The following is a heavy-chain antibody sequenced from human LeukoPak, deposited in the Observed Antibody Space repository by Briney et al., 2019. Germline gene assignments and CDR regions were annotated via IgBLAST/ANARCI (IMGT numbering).Heavy chain of an antibody. V-gene: IGHV4-39*01. CDR2: SYYSGST. Sequence: PSETLSLTCTVSGGSISSSSYYWGWVRQPPGRGLEWLGSSYYSGSTYYNPSLKSRVTISVDTSKNQFSLKLSSVTAADTAVYYCARLNNWFDHWGQGTLVTVSS. J-gene: IGHJ5*02. CDR1: GGSISSSSYY. CDR3: ARLNNWFDH.